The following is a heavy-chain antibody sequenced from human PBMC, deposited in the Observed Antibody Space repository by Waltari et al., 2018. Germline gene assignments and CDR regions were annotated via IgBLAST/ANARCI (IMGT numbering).Heavy chain of an antibody. Sequence: QVLLQESGPGLVKPSQTLSLTCTVSGGSINNYYWSWIRQPAGGRLEWIGRIYTSRNTDYNPSLKSRVSMSVDTSKNQFSLNLYSVSAADTAVYYCARDRHYTSDWSPFRSWGQGTLVTVSS. CDR2: IYTSRNT. CDR3: ARDRHYTSDWSPFRS. D-gene: IGHD6-19*01. V-gene: IGHV4-4*07. J-gene: IGHJ4*02. CDR1: GGSINNYY.